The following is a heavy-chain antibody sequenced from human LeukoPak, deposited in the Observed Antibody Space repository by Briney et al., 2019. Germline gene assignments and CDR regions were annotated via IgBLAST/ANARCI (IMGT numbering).Heavy chain of an antibody. CDR3: ARAQGRGYSYGFPTQIDY. CDR2: ISSSSSYI. Sequence: GGSLRLSCAASGFTFSSYSMNWVRQAPGKGLEWVSSISSSSSYIYYADSVKGRFTISRDNAKNPLYLQMNSLRAEDTAVYYCARAQGRGYSYGFPTQIDYWGQGTLVTVSS. D-gene: IGHD5-18*01. CDR1: GFTFSSYS. V-gene: IGHV3-21*01. J-gene: IGHJ4*02.